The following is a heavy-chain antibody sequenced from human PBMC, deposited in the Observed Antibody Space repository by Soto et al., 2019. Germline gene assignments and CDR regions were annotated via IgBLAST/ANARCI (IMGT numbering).Heavy chain of an antibody. J-gene: IGHJ4*02. D-gene: IGHD3-22*01. CDR1: GYTFTSYA. V-gene: IGHV1-3*01. Sequence: ASVKVSCKASGYTFTSYAMHWVRQAPGQRLEWMGWINAGNGNTKYSQKFQGRVTITRDTSASTAYMELSSLRSEDTAVYYCARDLKAIVVDLGYWRQGTLVTVSS. CDR2: INAGNGNT. CDR3: ARDLKAIVVDLGY.